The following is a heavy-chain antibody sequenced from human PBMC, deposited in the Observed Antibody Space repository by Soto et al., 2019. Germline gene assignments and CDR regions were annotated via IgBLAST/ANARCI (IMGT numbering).Heavy chain of an antibody. CDR1: GGSISSDDYY. CDR2: IHSSGSI. D-gene: IGHD3-22*01. V-gene: IGHV4-30-4*01. J-gene: IGHJ1*01. Sequence: SETLSLTCTVSGGSISSDDYYWSWIRQAPGRGLEWIGYIHSSGSIYYNPSLKSRATMSIDTAGNQFPLKVSSVTVADTAVYYCARDLDGLHDDTSGPFPRPGWGQGTLVTVSS. CDR3: ARDLDGLHDDTSGPFPRPG.